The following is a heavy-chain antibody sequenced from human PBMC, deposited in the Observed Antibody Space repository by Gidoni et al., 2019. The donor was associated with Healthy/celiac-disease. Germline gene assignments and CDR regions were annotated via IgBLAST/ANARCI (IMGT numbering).Heavy chain of an antibody. D-gene: IGHD2-15*01. V-gene: IGHV3-30*18. CDR1: GFTFSSYG. Sequence: QVQLVASGGGVVQPGRSLRLPCAASGFTFSSYGMHWVRQAPGKGLEWVAVISYDGSNKYYADSVKGRFTISRDNSKNTLYLQMNSLRAEDTAVYYCAKEGTGGNFDYWGQGTLVTVSS. J-gene: IGHJ4*02. CDR3: AKEGTGGNFDY. CDR2: ISYDGSNK.